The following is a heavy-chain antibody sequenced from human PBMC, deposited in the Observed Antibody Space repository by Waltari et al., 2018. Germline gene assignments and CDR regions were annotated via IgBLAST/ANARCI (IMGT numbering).Heavy chain of an antibody. J-gene: IGHJ3*02. CDR1: GYPLPELS. CDR2: FDPEDGET. V-gene: IGHV1-24*01. Sequence: QVQLVQSGAEVKKPGASVKVSCKVSGYPLPELSMHWVRQAPGKGLEWMGGFDPEDGETIYAQKFQGRVTMTEDTSTDTAYMELSSLRSEDTAVYYCATDPRPMVRGVDAFDIWGQGTMVTVSS. CDR3: ATDPRPMVRGVDAFDI. D-gene: IGHD3-10*01.